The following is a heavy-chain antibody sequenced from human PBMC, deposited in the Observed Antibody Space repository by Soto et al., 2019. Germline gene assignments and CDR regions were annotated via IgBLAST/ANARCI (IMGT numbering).Heavy chain of an antibody. CDR3: ATSNWNFFDY. J-gene: IGHJ4*02. CDR1: GFSFSSYG. Sequence: QVKLVESGGGVVQPGGSLRLSCAASGFSFSSYGMHWVRQAPGKGLEWVAVIWNDSSNKLYPDSVRGRFTISRDNSKSTLFLQMNSLRAEDTAVYYCATSNWNFFDYWGQGALVNVSS. D-gene: IGHD1-20*01. CDR2: IWNDSSNK. V-gene: IGHV3-33*03.